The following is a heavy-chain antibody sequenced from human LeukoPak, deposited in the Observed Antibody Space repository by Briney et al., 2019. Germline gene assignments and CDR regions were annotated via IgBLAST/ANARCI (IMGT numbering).Heavy chain of an antibody. Sequence: GGSLRLSCAASGLTFSSYAMSWVRQAPGKGLEWVSAISGSGGSTYYADSVKGRFTISRDNSKNTLYLQMNSLRAEDTAVYYCAKDSLLLWFGELSYLDYWGQGTLVTVSS. D-gene: IGHD3-10*01. V-gene: IGHV3-23*01. CDR1: GLTFSSYA. J-gene: IGHJ4*02. CDR2: ISGSGGST. CDR3: AKDSLLLWFGELSYLDY.